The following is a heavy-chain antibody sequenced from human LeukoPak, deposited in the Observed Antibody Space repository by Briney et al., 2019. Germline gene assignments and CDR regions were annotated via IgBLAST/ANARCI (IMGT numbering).Heavy chain of an antibody. CDR2: IYDSGST. CDR3: ARHQGSNWISPIDY. Sequence: SETLSLTCTVSGGSMSSYYWSWIRQLPGKGLEWIGYIYDSGSTNYNPSLKSRVTISIDTSKNQFSLKLSSVTATDTALYYCARHQGSNWISPIDYWGQGTLVTVSS. CDR1: GGSMSSYY. J-gene: IGHJ4*02. V-gene: IGHV4-59*08. D-gene: IGHD1-20*01.